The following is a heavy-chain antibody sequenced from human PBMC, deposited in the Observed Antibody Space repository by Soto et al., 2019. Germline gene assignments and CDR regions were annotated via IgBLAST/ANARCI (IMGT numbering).Heavy chain of an antibody. V-gene: IGHV1-8*01. Sequence: QVQLVQSGAEVKKPGASVKVSCKASGYTFTSYEINWVRQATGQGLEWMGWMNPNSGNKGYAQKFQGRVTMPRNTSICTDYLELSSLRSYDTAVYYCTRGGPVGYCSSTRCPTPVYGMYVWGQGSTLTVSS. CDR1: GYTFTSYE. J-gene: IGHJ6*02. CDR2: MNPNSGNK. CDR3: TRGGPVGYCSSTRCPTPVYGMYV. D-gene: IGHD2-2*01.